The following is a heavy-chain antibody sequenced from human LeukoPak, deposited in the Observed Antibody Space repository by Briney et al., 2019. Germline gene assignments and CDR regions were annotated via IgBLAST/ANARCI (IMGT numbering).Heavy chain of an antibody. CDR2: IYYSGST. CDR3: ASIIAARQWYFDY. Sequence: SQTLSLTCTVSGGSIISSSYYWGWIRQPPGKGLQWFGRIYYSGSTYYTPSLKSRVTISVDTSKNQFSLKLSSVTAADTAVYYCASIIAARQWYFDYWGQGTLVTVSS. J-gene: IGHJ4*02. D-gene: IGHD6-6*01. V-gene: IGHV4-39*01. CDR1: GGSIISSSYY.